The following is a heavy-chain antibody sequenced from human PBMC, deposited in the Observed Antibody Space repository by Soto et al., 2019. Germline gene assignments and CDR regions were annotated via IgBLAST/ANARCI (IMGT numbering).Heavy chain of an antibody. CDR3: ARCVPQYYYYGMDG. CDR1: GYTFTIYA. J-gene: IGHJ6*02. CDR2: INAGNGNT. Sequence: GASVKVSCKASGYTFTIYAMHWVRQAPGQRLEWMGWINAGNGNTKYSQKFQGRVTITRDTSASTAYMELSSLRSEDTAVYYSARCVPQYYYYGMDGWGQGTTVTVAS. V-gene: IGHV1-3*01.